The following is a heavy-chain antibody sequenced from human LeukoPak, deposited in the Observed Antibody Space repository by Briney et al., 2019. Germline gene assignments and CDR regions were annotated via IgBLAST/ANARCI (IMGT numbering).Heavy chain of an antibody. CDR3: ARDPYSSSWSYGMDV. CDR1: GFTFSSYW. D-gene: IGHD6-13*01. CDR2: INSDGSST. V-gene: IGHV3-74*01. Sequence: GGSLRLSCAASGFTFSSYWMHWVRQAPGKGLVWVSRINSDGSSTNYADSVKGRFTISRDNAKNTLYLQMNSLRAEDTAVYYCARDPYSSSWSYGMDVWGQGTTVTVSS. J-gene: IGHJ6*02.